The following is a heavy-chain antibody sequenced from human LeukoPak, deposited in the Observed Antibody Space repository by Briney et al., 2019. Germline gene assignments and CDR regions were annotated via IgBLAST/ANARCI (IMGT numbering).Heavy chain of an antibody. D-gene: IGHD3-22*01. V-gene: IGHV1-2*06. Sequence: ASVKVSXKASGYTFTGYYMHWVRQAPGQGLEWMGRINPNSGGTNYAQKFQGRVTMTRDTSISTAYMELSRLRSDDTAVYYCARDSYYYDSSGYYDFDYWGQGTLVTVSS. CDR1: GYTFTGYY. CDR2: INPNSGGT. J-gene: IGHJ4*02. CDR3: ARDSYYYDSSGYYDFDY.